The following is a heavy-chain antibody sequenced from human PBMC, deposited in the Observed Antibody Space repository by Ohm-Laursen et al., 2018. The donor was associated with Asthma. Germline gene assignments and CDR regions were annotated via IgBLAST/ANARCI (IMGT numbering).Heavy chain of an antibody. Sequence: SLRLSCAASGFTFSIYWMSWVRQAPGKGLEWVAHIKQDGSEKYYVDSVKGRFTISRDNAKNSLYLQMHSLRVEDTAVFYCAKFGHDSSGYDYWGQGTLVTVSS. J-gene: IGHJ4*02. CDR3: AKFGHDSSGYDY. V-gene: IGHV3-7*01. D-gene: IGHD3-22*01. CDR2: IKQDGSEK. CDR1: GFTFSIYW.